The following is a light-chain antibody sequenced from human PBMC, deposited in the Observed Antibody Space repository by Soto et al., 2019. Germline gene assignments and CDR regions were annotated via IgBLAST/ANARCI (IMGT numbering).Light chain of an antibody. CDR2: NDR. CDR1: DIGDKR. J-gene: IGLJ2*01. CDR3: QVWDSSSLHVV. V-gene: IGLV3-21*02. Sequence: SYELTQAPSVSVAPGQTAWVTCGGDDIGDKRVHWYQQRPGQAPVLVVYNDRDRPSGIPERFSGSNSGNTATLTISRVEGGDDADYYCQVWDSSSLHVVFGGGTKVTVL.